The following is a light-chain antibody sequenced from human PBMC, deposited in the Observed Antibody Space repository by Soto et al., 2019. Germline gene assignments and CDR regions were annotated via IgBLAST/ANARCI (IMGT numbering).Light chain of an antibody. CDR3: DSWDNSLSVVL. CDR2: DNN. J-gene: IGLJ2*01. CDR1: SSNIGNNY. V-gene: IGLV1-51*01. Sequence: QSVLTQPPSVSADPGQRVTISCSGSSSNIGNNYVSWYQQLPGTAPKLLIYDNNKRPSGIPDRFSGSTSGTSATLGIAGLQTGDEADYYCDSWDNSLSVVLFGGGTKVPVL.